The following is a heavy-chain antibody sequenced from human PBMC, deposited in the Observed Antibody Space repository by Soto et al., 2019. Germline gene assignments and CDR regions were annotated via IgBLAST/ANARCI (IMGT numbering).Heavy chain of an antibody. CDR2: IWDDGSNK. CDR3: ARDRSGVNDYGFDY. CDR1: GLTFSSYG. D-gene: IGHD5-12*01. Sequence: QVQLVESGGGVVQPGRSLRLSCAASGLTFSSYGIHWVRQAPGKGLEWVAVIWDDGSNKYYADSVKGRFTISRDNSKNTLYLEMNSLRAEDTAIYYCARDRSGVNDYGFDYWGQGTLVIVSS. J-gene: IGHJ4*02. V-gene: IGHV3-33*01.